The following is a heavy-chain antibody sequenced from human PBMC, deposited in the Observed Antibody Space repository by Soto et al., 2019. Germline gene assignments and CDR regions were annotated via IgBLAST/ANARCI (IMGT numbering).Heavy chain of an antibody. J-gene: IGHJ5*02. D-gene: IGHD3-3*01. Sequence: PGGSLRLSCAASGFTFSSYALSWVRQAPGKGLEWVSVISNSGGTTDYADSVKGRFTISRDNSRNTLYLQMNSLRAEDTAVYYYAKSRFWSGSNWFDPWGQGTLVSVSS. CDR3: AKSRFWSGSNWFDP. CDR1: GFTFSSYA. CDR2: ISNSGGTT. V-gene: IGHV3-23*01.